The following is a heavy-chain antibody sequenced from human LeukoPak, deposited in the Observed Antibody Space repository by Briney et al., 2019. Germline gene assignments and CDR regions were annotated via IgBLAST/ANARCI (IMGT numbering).Heavy chain of an antibody. D-gene: IGHD3-3*01. CDR2: MNPNSGNT. CDR3: ARGNTYYDFWSGTYNWFGP. CDR1: GYTFTSYD. Sequence: ASVKVSCKASGYTFTSYDINWVRQATGQGLEWMGWMNPNSGNTGYAQKFQGRVTMTRNTSISTAYMELSSLRSEDTAVYYCARGNTYYDFWSGTYNWFGPWGQGTLVTVSS. J-gene: IGHJ5*02. V-gene: IGHV1-8*01.